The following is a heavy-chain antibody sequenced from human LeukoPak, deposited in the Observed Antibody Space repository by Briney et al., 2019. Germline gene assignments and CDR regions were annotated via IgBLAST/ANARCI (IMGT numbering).Heavy chain of an antibody. CDR1: GGSISSGDYY. Sequence: PSETLSLTCTVSGGSISSGDYYWSWIRQPPGKGVEWIGYIYYSGSTYYNPSLKSRVTLSVDTSKNQFSLKLSSVTAADMAVYYCARRASYDFWSGYYDYYYYMDVWGKGTTVTVSS. J-gene: IGHJ6*03. CDR2: IYYSGST. CDR3: ARRASYDFWSGYYDYYYYMDV. V-gene: IGHV4-30-4*08. D-gene: IGHD3-3*01.